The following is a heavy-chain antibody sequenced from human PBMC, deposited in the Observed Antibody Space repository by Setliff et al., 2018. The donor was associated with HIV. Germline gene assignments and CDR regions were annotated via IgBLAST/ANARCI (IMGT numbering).Heavy chain of an antibody. CDR2: ISYSGST. Sequence: SETLSLTCAVSGGSISSSNWWSWVRQPPGKGLEWIGSISYSGSTSYNPSLKSRVTMSEDTSKNQFSLRLSSVTAADTAVYYCARRASYSFQIWGRGTMVTVSS. V-gene: IGHV4-39*01. J-gene: IGHJ3*02. CDR1: GGSISSSNW. CDR3: ARRASYSFQI. D-gene: IGHD2-21*01.